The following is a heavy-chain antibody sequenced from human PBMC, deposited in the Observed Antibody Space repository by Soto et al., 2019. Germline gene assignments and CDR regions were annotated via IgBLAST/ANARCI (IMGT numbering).Heavy chain of an antibody. D-gene: IGHD3-3*01. CDR2: IYYSGST. V-gene: IGHV4-59*01. J-gene: IGHJ6*02. CDR1: GGSISSYY. CDR3: ARLAYDFWSGYPPAGYYYYGMDV. Sequence: SETLSLTCTVSGGSISSYYWSWIRQPPGKGLEWIGYIYYSGSTNYNPPLKSRVTISVDTSKNQFSLKLISVTAADTAVYYCARLAYDFWSGYPPAGYYYYGMDVWGQGTTVTVSS.